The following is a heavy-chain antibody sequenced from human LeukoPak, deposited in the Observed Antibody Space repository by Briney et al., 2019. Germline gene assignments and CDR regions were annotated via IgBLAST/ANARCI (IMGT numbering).Heavy chain of an antibody. Sequence: TGGSLRLSCAASGFTFSNAWMSWVRQAPGKGPEWIGRIKSKTDGGTTDYAAPVKGRFTISRDDSKNTLYLQMNSLKTEDTAVYYCSSGWAIYYFDYWGQGTLVTVSS. CDR2: IKSKTDGGTT. CDR3: SSGWAIYYFDY. D-gene: IGHD6-19*01. V-gene: IGHV3-15*01. CDR1: GFTFSNAW. J-gene: IGHJ4*02.